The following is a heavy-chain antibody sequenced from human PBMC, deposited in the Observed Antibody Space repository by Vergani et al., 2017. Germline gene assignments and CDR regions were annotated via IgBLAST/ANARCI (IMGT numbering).Heavy chain of an antibody. CDR3: AKGEEYYYDSSGYLFDY. J-gene: IGHJ4*02. D-gene: IGHD3-22*01. CDR2: ISSSSSYI. V-gene: IGHV3-21*01. Sequence: EVQLVESGGGLVKPGGSLRLSCAASGFTFSSYSMNWVRQAPGKGLEWVSSISSSSSYIYYADSVKGRFTISRDNAKNSLYLQMNSLRAEDTAVYYCAKGEEYYYDSSGYLFDYWGQGTLVTVSS. CDR1: GFTFSSYS.